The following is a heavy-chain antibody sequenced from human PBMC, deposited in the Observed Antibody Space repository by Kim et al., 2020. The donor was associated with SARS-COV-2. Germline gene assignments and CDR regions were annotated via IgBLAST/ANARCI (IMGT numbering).Heavy chain of an antibody. CDR2: ITYDGNNK. CDR3: EKASAKASAVPFAMGI. Sequence: GGSLRLSCAASGFMFSGYVIHWVRQTPGKGLEWMALITYDGNNKYYAAAVKGRFTISSDNTKKTVYLQLSDLRAEDTAVYHCEKASAKASAVPFAMGIWGPGSTCSVS. CDR1: GFMFSGYV. V-gene: IGHV3-30*18. D-gene: IGHD2-21*02. J-gene: IGHJ6*02.